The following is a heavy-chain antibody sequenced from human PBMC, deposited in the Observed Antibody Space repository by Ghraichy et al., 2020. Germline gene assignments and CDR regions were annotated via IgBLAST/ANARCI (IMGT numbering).Heavy chain of an antibody. V-gene: IGHV3-30*18. J-gene: IGHJ4*02. Sequence: GGSLRLSCAASGFTFSSYGMKWVRQAPGKGLEWVAVISYDGSNKNYVDSVKGRFTISRDNSKNTLYLQMNSLRAEDTAVYYCAKAPGYSSGWYWSYLDYWGQGTLVTVSS. CDR3: AKAPGYSSGWYWSYLDY. CDR1: GFTFSSYG. D-gene: IGHD6-19*01. CDR2: ISYDGSNK.